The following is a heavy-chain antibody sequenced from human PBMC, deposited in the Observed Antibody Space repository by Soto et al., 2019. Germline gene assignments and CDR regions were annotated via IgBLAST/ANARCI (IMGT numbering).Heavy chain of an antibody. CDR2: IIPIFDTT. V-gene: IGHV1-69*13. Sequence: SVKVSCKAPGGTFSSYAISWVRQAPGQGLEWMGGIIPIFDTTNYAQKFQGRVTITADGSTSTAYMELSSLRSEDTAVYYCARTNYYGSGSYSDFDYWGQGTLVTFSS. CDR1: GGTFSSYA. D-gene: IGHD3-10*01. CDR3: ARTNYYGSGSYSDFDY. J-gene: IGHJ4*02.